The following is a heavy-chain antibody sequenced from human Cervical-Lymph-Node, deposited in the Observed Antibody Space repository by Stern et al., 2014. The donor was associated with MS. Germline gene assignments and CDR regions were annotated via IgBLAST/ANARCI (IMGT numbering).Heavy chain of an antibody. CDR1: GFTFSSYG. V-gene: IGHV3-33*01. CDR3: ARSSSPSPYYYYGRDV. CDR2: IWYDGSNK. Sequence: VQLVESGGGVVQPGRPLRLSCAASGFTFSSYGMHWVRQAPGKGLEWVAVIWYDGSNKYYADSVKGRFTISRDNSKHTLHLHMNSLRAEDTAVYYCARSSSPSPYYYYGRDVWGQGTTVTVSS. D-gene: IGHD6-13*01. J-gene: IGHJ6*02.